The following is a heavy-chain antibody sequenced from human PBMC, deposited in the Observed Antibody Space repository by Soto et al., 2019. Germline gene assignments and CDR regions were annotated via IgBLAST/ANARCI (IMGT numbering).Heavy chain of an antibody. D-gene: IGHD2-15*01. CDR2: IYHSGST. CDR3: ATTRHYCSGGSCYSKNAFDI. Sequence: SETLSLTCAVSGGSISSGGYSWSWIRQPPGKGLEWIGYIYHSGSTYYNPSLKSRVTISVDRSKNQFSLKLSSVTAADTAVYYCATTRHYCSGGSCYSKNAFDIWGQGTMVTVSS. CDR1: GGSISSGGYS. V-gene: IGHV4-30-2*01. J-gene: IGHJ3*02.